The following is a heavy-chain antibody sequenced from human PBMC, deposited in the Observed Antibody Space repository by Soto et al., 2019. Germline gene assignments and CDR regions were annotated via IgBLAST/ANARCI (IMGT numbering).Heavy chain of an antibody. CDR1: GLTFNSYW. J-gene: IGHJ4*02. D-gene: IGHD6-6*01. CDR2: IKQDGSEK. CDR3: ARVYSSSSGRALDY. Sequence: EVQLVESGGGLVQPGASLRLSCAASGLTFNSYWRSWVGQAPGKGLEWVANIKQDGSEKNYVDSVKGRFTVSRDNAINSVHLQMNSLRAEDTAVYFCARVYSSSSGRALDYWGRGTLVIVS. V-gene: IGHV3-7*01.